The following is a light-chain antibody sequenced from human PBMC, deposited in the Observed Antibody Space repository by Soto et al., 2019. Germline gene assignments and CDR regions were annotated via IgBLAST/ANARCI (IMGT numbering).Light chain of an antibody. CDR3: QQYNSYWRT. J-gene: IGKJ1*01. V-gene: IGKV1-5*01. CDR2: DAS. Sequence: IQMTQSPSTLSASIGDRVTITCRASQSISSWLAWYQQKPGKAPKLLIYDASSLESGVPSRFSGSGSGTEFTLTINNLQPDDFATYYCQQYNSYWRTFGQGTKVEIK. CDR1: QSISSW.